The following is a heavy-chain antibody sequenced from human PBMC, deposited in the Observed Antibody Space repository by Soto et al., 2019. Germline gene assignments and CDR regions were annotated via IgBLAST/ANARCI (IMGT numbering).Heavy chain of an antibody. CDR3: AKLEFYYVFWRPSEGMVV. CDR1: GFTFDDYA. V-gene: IGHV3-23*01. D-gene: IGHD3-3*01. Sequence: PGGSLRLSCAASGFTFDDYAMSWVRQAPGKGLEWVSLISGSGASTYYADSVKGRFTISRDNSKNTLYVQMNSLRAEDTAVYYCAKLEFYYVFWRPSEGMVVSGQGTSVT. J-gene: IGHJ6*02. CDR2: ISGSGAST.